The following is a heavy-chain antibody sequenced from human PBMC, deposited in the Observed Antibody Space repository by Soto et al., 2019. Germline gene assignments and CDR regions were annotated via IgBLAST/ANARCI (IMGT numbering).Heavy chain of an antibody. CDR2: MYYGVSN. Sequence: QVQLQESGPGLVKPSVTLSLTCTVSGASISSRDYYWGWIRQPPGKGLEWIASMYYGVSNYYNPSLKSRVTISADTSKNQFSLKVSSVTAADTAVYYCARRRDLYGAYFDFWGQGTLVTVSA. CDR3: ARRRDLYGAYFDF. CDR1: GASISSRDYY. J-gene: IGHJ4*02. D-gene: IGHD3-16*01. V-gene: IGHV4-39*01.